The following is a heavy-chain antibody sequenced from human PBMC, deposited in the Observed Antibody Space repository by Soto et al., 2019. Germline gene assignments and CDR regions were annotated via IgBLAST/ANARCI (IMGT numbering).Heavy chain of an antibody. J-gene: IGHJ4*02. Sequence: EVQLVESGGGLVQPGGSLRLSCAASEFTFSNYWMYWVRQAPGKGLVWVSRINSDGSTTSYADSVKGRFTISRDNAKNTPYLQMNSLRVEDTAVYYCARSPSSGWYYFDYWGQGTLVTVSS. CDR2: INSDGSTT. V-gene: IGHV3-74*01. CDR1: EFTFSNYW. D-gene: IGHD6-19*01. CDR3: ARSPSSGWYYFDY.